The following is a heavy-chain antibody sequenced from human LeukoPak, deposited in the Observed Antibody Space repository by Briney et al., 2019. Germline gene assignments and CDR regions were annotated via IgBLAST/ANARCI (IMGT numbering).Heavy chain of an antibody. CDR2: INHSGST. CDR1: GGSFSGYY. V-gene: IGHV4-34*01. Sequence: SETLSLTCAVYGGSFSGYYWSWIRQPPGKGLEWIGEINHSGSTNYNPSLKSRVTISVDTSKNQFSLKLSSVTAADTAVYYCAREAPGTRPFHSDYWGQGTLVAVSS. CDR3: AREAPGTRPFHSDY. D-gene: IGHD6-13*01. J-gene: IGHJ4*02.